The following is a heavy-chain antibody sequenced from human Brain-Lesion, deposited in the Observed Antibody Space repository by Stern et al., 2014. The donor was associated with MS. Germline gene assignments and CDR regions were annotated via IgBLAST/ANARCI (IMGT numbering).Heavy chain of an antibody. CDR3: ARDITGSSAYFAY. Sequence: QLVESGGDLVQPGRALRLSCAAFGFTFDDYAMHWVRQAPGKGLEWVAGISWNSGTIGYADSVKGRFTTSRDNAYSSLYLQMNSLRPEDTALYYCARDITGSSAYFAYWGQGTLVTVSS. D-gene: IGHD1-14*01. CDR1: GFTFDDYA. J-gene: IGHJ4*02. CDR2: ISWNSGTI. V-gene: IGHV3-9*01.